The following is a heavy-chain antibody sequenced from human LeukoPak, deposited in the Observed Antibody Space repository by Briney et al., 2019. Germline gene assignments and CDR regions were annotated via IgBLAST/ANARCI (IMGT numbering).Heavy chain of an antibody. CDR1: GGSISSGGYY. V-gene: IGHV4-30-2*01. CDR3: ARDYGSGSSYITSYFDY. J-gene: IGHJ4*02. D-gene: IGHD3-10*01. CDR2: IYHSGST. Sequence: PSETLSLTCTVSGGSISSGGYYWSWIRQPPGKGLEWIGYIYHSGSTYYNPSLKSRVTISVDRSKNQFSLKLSSVTAADTAVYYCARDYGSGSSYITSYFDYWGQGTLVTVSS.